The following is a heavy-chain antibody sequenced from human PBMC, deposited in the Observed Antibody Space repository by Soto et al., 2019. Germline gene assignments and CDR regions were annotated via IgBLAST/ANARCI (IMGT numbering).Heavy chain of an antibody. V-gene: IGHV4-31*03. CDR3: ARSSGVAAAGPFDY. J-gene: IGHJ4*02. CDR1: GGSISSGGYY. CDR2: IYYSGIT. Sequence: QVQLQESGPGLVKPSQTLSLTCTVSGGSISSGGYYWSWIRQHPGKGLEWIGYIYYSGITYYNPSLKTRVTTSVDTSKNQSSLKLSSETAADTAVYYCARSSGVAAAGPFDYWGQGTLVTVSS. D-gene: IGHD6-13*01.